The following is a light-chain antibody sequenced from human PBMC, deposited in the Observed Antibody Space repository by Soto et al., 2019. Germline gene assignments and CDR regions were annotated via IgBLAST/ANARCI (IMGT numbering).Light chain of an antibody. J-gene: IGKJ2*01. V-gene: IGKV3-15*01. CDR1: QSVSSN. CDR2: GAS. Sequence: EILMTQSPATLSVSPGERATLSCRASQSVSSNLAWYQQKPGQAPRLLIYGASTRATGIPARFSGSGSGTDFTLTIRSLQSEDFAVYYCQQYNNWPPYTFGQGTKLEIK. CDR3: QQYNNWPPYT.